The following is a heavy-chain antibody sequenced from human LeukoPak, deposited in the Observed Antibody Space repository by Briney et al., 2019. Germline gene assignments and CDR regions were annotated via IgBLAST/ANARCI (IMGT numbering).Heavy chain of an antibody. D-gene: IGHD3-16*01. CDR3: ARAKGDYFDY. CDR2: IYYSGST. J-gene: IGHJ4*02. V-gene: IGHV4-30-4*01. Sequence: SQTLSLTCTVSGGSISSGDYYWSWIRQPPGTGLEWIGYIYYSGSTYYSPSLKSRLTISVDTSKNQFSLRLSSVTAADTAVYYCARAKGDYFDYWGQGTLVTVSS. CDR1: GGSISSGDYY.